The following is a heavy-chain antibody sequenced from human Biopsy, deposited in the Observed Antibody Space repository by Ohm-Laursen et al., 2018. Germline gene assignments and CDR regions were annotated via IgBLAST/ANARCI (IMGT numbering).Heavy chain of an antibody. J-gene: IGHJ6*02. CDR3: ARMDCSGGSCHYYSYGMDV. CDR1: GVSITAYY. D-gene: IGHD2-15*01. V-gene: IGHV4-59*08. CDR2: IHHSGST. Sequence: TLSLTCTVSGVSITAYYWSWIRQPPGKGLECIGNIHHSGSTNYNPSLKSRLTISVDTSKNQSSMKLRSMTAADTAVYYCARMDCSGGSCHYYSYGMDVWGQGTTVTVSS.